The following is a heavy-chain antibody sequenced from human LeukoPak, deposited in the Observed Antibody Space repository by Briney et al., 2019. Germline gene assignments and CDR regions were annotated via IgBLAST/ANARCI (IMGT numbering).Heavy chain of an antibody. J-gene: IGHJ4*02. Sequence: ASVKVSCKASGYTFTSYGISWVRQAPGQGLEWMGWISAYNGNTNYAQKVQGRVTMAIDTSTSTAYMELRSLRSDDTAVYYCATRQGRDSGLEYWGQGTLVTVSS. CDR2: ISAYNGNT. CDR1: GYTFTSYG. D-gene: IGHD5-12*01. CDR3: ATRQGRDSGLEY. V-gene: IGHV1-18*01.